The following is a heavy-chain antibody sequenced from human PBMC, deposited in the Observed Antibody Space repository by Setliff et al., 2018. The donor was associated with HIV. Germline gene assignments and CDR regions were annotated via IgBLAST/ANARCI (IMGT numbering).Heavy chain of an antibody. CDR1: GVSIKGYY. CDR2: VYSTGSG. CDR3: ARWGETTGIKAFDL. D-gene: IGHD1-1*01. V-gene: IGHV4-4*07. Sequence: SETLSLTCTVSGVSIKGYYWTWIRQPAGKGLECIGRVYSTGSGNYNPSLKSRVTMSVDMSTNRFSLRLSSVTAADTAVYYCARWGETTGIKAFDLWGQGTTVTVSS. J-gene: IGHJ3*01.